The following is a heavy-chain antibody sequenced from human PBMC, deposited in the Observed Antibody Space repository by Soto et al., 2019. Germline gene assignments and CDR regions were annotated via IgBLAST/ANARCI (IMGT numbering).Heavy chain of an antibody. CDR1: GGPISSFY. V-gene: IGHV4-4*07. CDR3: ARGSSRWDY. D-gene: IGHD6-13*01. CDR2: IYSGGRN. J-gene: IGHJ4*02. Sequence: PSETLSLTCTVSGGPISSFYWSWIRQPAGRGREWIGRIYSGGRNNYNPSLESRVTMSVDTSKNQFSLRLSSVTAADTAMYYCARGSSRWDYWGQGTLVTVPQ.